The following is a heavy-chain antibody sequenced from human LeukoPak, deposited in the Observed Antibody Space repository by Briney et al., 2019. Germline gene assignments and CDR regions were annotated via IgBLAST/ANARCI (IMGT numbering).Heavy chain of an antibody. D-gene: IGHD3-9*01. V-gene: IGHV3-23*01. CDR3: AKVSDDILTGYLMDGYFDY. Sequence: GGSLRLSCAASGFTFSSYAMSWVRQAPGKGLEWVSAISSSGGSTYYADSVKGRFTISRDNSKNTLYLQMNSLRAEDTAVYYCAKVSDDILTGYLMDGYFDYWGQRTLVTVSS. CDR2: ISSSGGST. CDR1: GFTFSSYA. J-gene: IGHJ4*02.